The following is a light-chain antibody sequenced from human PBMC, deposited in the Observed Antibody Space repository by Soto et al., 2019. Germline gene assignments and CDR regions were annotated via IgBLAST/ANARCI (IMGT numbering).Light chain of an antibody. V-gene: IGKV1-5*03. CDR3: QQYNSYPIT. J-gene: IGKJ5*01. Sequence: DIQMTQSPSTLSASVGDRVTITCRASQSISSWLAWYQQKPGKAPKLLIYKASSLESGVPSRFSGSGSGTDFTLTISSLQPDDFATYYYQQYNSYPITFGQGTRLQIK. CDR1: QSISSW. CDR2: KAS.